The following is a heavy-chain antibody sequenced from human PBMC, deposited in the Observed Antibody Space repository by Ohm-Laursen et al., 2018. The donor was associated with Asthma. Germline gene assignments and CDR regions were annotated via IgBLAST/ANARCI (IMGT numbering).Heavy chain of an antibody. CDR1: GFTFSNHW. V-gene: IGHV3-7*05. CDR3: AKASTEWGSFGS. CDR2: INQDGSIW. D-gene: IGHD7-27*01. J-gene: IGHJ4*02. Sequence: SLRLSCAASGFTFSNHWMTWVRQAPGRGLEWVANINQDGSIWGYVDSVKGRFAISRDNSKNTLNLQVNGLRAEDTAVYYCAKASTEWGSFGSWGQGTLVTVSS.